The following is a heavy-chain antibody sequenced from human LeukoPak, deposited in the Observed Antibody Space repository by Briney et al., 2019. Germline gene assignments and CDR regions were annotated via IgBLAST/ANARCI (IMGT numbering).Heavy chain of an antibody. D-gene: IGHD2-2*01. J-gene: IGHJ4*02. Sequence: GGSLRLSCAASAFTFNRYWMNWVRQAPGKGLEWVAGIDGDGTEKYYVESVKGRFTISRDNAKKSVYLQMNSLRADDTAVYYCARAITVVDSYWGQGTLVSVSS. V-gene: IGHV3-7*01. CDR3: ARAITVVDSY. CDR2: IDGDGTEK. CDR1: AFTFNRYW.